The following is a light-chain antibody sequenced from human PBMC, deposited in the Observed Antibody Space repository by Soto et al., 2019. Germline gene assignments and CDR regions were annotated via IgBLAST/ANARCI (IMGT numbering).Light chain of an antibody. CDR2: GAS. CDR1: QSVISNH. CDR3: QQYVSSPTT. V-gene: IGKV3-20*01. J-gene: IGKJ1*01. Sequence: EIVLTQSPGTLSLSPGERATLSCRASQSVISNHLAWYQQKPGQAPRLLIYGASRRATGIPDRVSGSGSGTDFTLTISKLETEDFAVYYCQQYVSSPTTFGQGTKVEIK.